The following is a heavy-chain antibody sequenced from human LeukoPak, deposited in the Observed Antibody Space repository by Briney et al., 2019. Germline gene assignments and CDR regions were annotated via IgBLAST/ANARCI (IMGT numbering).Heavy chain of an antibody. CDR3: ASRTGFGEFDAFDI. D-gene: IGHD3-10*01. J-gene: IGHJ3*02. CDR2: IYPGDSDT. Sequence: GESLKISFMGSGYSFTNYWIAWVRQMPGKGLEWMGIIYPGDSDTRYSPSFQGQVTISADKSISTAYLQWNTLRASDTAMYYCASRTGFGEFDAFDIWGQGTMVTVSS. V-gene: IGHV5-51*01. CDR1: GYSFTNYW.